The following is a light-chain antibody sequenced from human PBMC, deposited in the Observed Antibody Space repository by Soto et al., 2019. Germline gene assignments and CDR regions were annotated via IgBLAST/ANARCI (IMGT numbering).Light chain of an antibody. CDR3: QQYGSSPQT. V-gene: IGKV3-20*01. CDR1: QSVSSSY. Sequence: EIVLTQCPGTLSLSPGERATLSCRASQSVSSSYLAWYQQKPGQAPRLLIYGASSRATGIPDRFSGSGSGTDFTLNISRLEPEDFAVYYCQQYGSSPQTFGQGTRLEIK. J-gene: IGKJ5*01. CDR2: GAS.